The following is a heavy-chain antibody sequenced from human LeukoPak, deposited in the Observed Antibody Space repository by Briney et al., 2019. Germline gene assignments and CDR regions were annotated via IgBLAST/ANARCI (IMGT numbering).Heavy chain of an antibody. CDR1: GFIFSNYG. D-gene: IGHD3-16*01. V-gene: IGHV3-7*03. CDR3: ARDGFGTGSN. Sequence: GGSLRLSCAASGFIFSNYGMNWVRQAPGKGLEWVANIKQDGSEKNYVDSVKGRYIISRDNAKNSLYLQMNTLRADDTAVYYCARDGFGTGSNWGQGTLVTVSS. J-gene: IGHJ4*02. CDR2: IKQDGSEK.